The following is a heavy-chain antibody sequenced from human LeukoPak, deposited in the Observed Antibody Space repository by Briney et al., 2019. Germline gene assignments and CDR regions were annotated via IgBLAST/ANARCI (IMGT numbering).Heavy chain of an antibody. CDR1: GFTFNTYE. J-gene: IGHJ4*02. V-gene: IGHV3-48*03. CDR3: ARRYCSSASLLFDY. Sequence: GGSLRLSCAASGFTFNTYEMSWVRQAPGKGLEWVSCVSSSGTTMYHADSVKGRFTISRDNAKNSLYLQMNSLRAEDAAVYYCARRYCSSASLLFDYWGQGTLVTVSS. D-gene: IGHD2-2*01. CDR2: VSSSGTTM.